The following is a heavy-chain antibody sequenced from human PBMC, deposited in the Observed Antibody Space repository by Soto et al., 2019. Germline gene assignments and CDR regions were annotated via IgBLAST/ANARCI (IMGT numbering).Heavy chain of an antibody. D-gene: IGHD3-3*01. Sequence: QVQLVQSGAEVKKPGSSVKVSCKASGGTFSSYAISWVRQAPGQGLEWMGGIIPIFGTANYAQKFQGRVTITADESTSTADMELSSLRSEDTAVYYCARGPGNDFWSGTVRFYYYYGMDVWGQGTTVTVSS. CDR2: IIPIFGTA. CDR3: ARGPGNDFWSGTVRFYYYYGMDV. V-gene: IGHV1-69*01. J-gene: IGHJ6*02. CDR1: GGTFSSYA.